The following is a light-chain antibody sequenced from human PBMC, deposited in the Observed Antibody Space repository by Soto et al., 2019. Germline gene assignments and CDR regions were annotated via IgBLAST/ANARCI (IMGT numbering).Light chain of an antibody. CDR3: RSYTSINTQV. Sequence: QSALTQPASVSGSPGQSITISCTGTSSDVGGYNYVSWYQQHPGKPPKLMIFDVSNRPSGVSNRFSGSKSGNTASLTISGLQAEDEADYYCRSYTSINTQVFGGGTKLTVL. CDR2: DVS. V-gene: IGLV2-14*01. J-gene: IGLJ2*01. CDR1: SSDVGGYNY.